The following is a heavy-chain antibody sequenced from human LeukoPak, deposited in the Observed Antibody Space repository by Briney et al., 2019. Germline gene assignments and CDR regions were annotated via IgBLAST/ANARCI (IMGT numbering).Heavy chain of an antibody. V-gene: IGHV3-73*01. Sequence: PGGSLRLSCAASGLTFIGSAMHWVRQASGKGLEWVGRIRSKANSYATAYAASVKGRFTISRDDSKNTAYLQMNILKTEDTAVYYCTNHYRSNPYWGQGTLVTVSS. CDR2: IRSKANSYAT. CDR3: TNHYRSNPY. CDR1: GLTFIGSA. J-gene: IGHJ4*02. D-gene: IGHD6-13*01.